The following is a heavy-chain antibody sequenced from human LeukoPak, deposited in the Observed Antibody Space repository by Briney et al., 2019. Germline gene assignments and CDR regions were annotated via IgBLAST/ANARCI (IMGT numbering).Heavy chain of an antibody. CDR3: ATVPSGSYYDDY. CDR2: FDPEDGET. Sequence: GASVKVSCKVSGYTLTELSMHWLRQAPGKGLEWMGGFDPEDGETIYAQKFQGRVTMTEDTSTDTAYMELSSLRSEDTAVYYCATVPSGSYYDDYWGQGTLVTVSS. D-gene: IGHD1-26*01. J-gene: IGHJ4*02. V-gene: IGHV1-24*01. CDR1: GYTLTELS.